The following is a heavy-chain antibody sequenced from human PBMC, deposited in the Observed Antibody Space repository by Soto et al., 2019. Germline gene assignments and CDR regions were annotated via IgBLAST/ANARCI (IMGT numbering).Heavy chain of an antibody. D-gene: IGHD6-6*01. CDR3: ARDRSIAGTLDY. V-gene: IGHV3-48*02. CDR2: ITSSSRTI. Sequence: EVQLVESGGGLVQPGGSLRLSCTASGFTFSSYNMNWVRQAPGKGLEWDSYITSSSRTIYYADSVKGRFTISRDNAKNSMYLQMDSLRDEDTGVYYCARDRSIAGTLDYWGQGTLVTVSS. J-gene: IGHJ4*02. CDR1: GFTFSSYN.